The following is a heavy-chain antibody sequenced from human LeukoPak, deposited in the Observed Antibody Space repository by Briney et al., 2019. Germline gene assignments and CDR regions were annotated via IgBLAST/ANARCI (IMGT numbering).Heavy chain of an antibody. Sequence: SETLSLTCTVSGGSFSSYYWSWIRQPPGRGLEWIGYIYYSGRTNYNPSLKSRVTISVDTSKNQFSLKLSSVTAADTAVYYCARHRGVDCSGGSCYEGWFDPWGQGTLVTVSS. CDR2: IYYSGRT. J-gene: IGHJ5*02. D-gene: IGHD2-15*01. CDR3: ARHRGVDCSGGSCYEGWFDP. CDR1: GGSFSSYY. V-gene: IGHV4-59*08.